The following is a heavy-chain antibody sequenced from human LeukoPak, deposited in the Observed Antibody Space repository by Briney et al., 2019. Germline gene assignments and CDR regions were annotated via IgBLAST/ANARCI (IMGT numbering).Heavy chain of an antibody. J-gene: IGHJ4*02. CDR3: ARGGYYVPNDY. V-gene: IGHV3-21*01. CDR1: GFTFSDHY. CDR2: ISSSSSYI. Sequence: GGSLRLSCAASGFTFSDHYMDWVRQAPGKGLEWVSSISSSSSYIYYADSVKGRFTISRDNAKNSLYLQMNSLRAEDTAVYYCARGGYYVPNDYWGQGTLVTVSS. D-gene: IGHD1-26*01.